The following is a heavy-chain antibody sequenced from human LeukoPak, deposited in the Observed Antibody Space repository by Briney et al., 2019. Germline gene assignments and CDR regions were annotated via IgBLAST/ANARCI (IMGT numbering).Heavy chain of an antibody. Sequence: ASVKVSCKVSGYTLTELSMHWVRQAPGKGLEWMGGFDPEDGGTIYAQKFQGRVTTTEDTSTDTAYMEVSSLRSEDTAVYYCGTGRPMITFGGVIVEYYFDYWGQGSLVTVSS. CDR1: GYTLTELS. J-gene: IGHJ4*02. D-gene: IGHD3-16*02. V-gene: IGHV1-24*01. CDR2: FDPEDGGT. CDR3: GTGRPMITFGGVIVEYYFDY.